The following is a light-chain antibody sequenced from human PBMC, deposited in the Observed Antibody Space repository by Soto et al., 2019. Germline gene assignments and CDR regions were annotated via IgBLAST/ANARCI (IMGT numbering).Light chain of an antibody. J-gene: IGKJ1*01. Sequence: DIQMTHSPSSLSASVGDRVTITCQASQDISNYLNWYQQKPGKAPKLLIYDASTLESGVPSRFSGTGSGTEFTFSITSLQPEDFGTYYCQQCYMGWKFGQGTKVDIK. CDR3: QQCYMGWK. CDR2: DAS. V-gene: IGKV1-33*01. CDR1: QDISNY.